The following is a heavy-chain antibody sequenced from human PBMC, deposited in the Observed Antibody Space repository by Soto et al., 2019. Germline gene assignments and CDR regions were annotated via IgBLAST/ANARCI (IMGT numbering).Heavy chain of an antibody. Sequence: HPGGSLRLSCAASGFTFSSYWMSWVRQAPGKGLEWVANIKQDGSEKYYVDSVKGRFTISRDNAKNSLYLQMNSLRAEDTAVYYLARDPTPGINTAMFGGMDFWGQGTTVP. J-gene: IGHJ6*02. CDR3: ARDPTPGINTAMFGGMDF. D-gene: IGHD5-18*01. V-gene: IGHV3-7*01. CDR1: GFTFSSYW. CDR2: IKQDGSEK.